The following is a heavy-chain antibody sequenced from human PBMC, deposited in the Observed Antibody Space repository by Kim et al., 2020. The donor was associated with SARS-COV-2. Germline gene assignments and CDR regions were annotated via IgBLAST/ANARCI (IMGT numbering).Heavy chain of an antibody. CDR2: ISSSGSTI. CDR3: ARDLRADSADFWNGRYFDY. D-gene: IGHD3-3*01. CDR1: GFTFSDYY. V-gene: IGHV3-11*01. J-gene: IGHJ4*02. Sequence: GGSLRLSCAASGFTFSDYYMSWIRQAPGKGLEWVSYISSSGSTIYYADSVKGRFTISRDNAKNSLYLQMNSLRAEDTAVYYCARDLRADSADFWNGRYFDYWGQGTLVTVSS.